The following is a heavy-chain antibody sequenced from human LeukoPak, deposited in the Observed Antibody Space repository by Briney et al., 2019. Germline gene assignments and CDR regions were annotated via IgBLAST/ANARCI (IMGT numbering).Heavy chain of an antibody. V-gene: IGHV3-20*01. CDR3: ARGATDTNYDSSLVDY. CDR1: GFTFDDCG. CDR2: VNWHGGST. Sequence: GGTLRLSCAVSGFTFDDCGMSWVRRPPGRGLVGGFGVNWHGGSTGYTDSVKRRFTISRDNAKNSLYLQLNTLSAEDTALYHCARGATDTNYDSSLVDYWGQGTLVTGSS. J-gene: IGHJ4*02. D-gene: IGHD3-22*01.